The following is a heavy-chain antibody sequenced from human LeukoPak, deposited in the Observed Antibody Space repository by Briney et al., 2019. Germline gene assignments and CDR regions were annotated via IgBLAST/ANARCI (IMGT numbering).Heavy chain of an antibody. CDR2: IKQDGSEK. Sequence: GGTLRLSCAASGFTFSSYGMSWVRQAPGKGLEWVANIKQDGSEKYYVDSVKGRFTISRGNAKKSLYLQMDSLRGEDTALYYCARDSVDCRGCAFDLWGQGTMVTVSS. D-gene: IGHD3-10*01. CDR1: GFTFSSYG. CDR3: ARDSVDCRGCAFDL. V-gene: IGHV3-7*01. J-gene: IGHJ3*01.